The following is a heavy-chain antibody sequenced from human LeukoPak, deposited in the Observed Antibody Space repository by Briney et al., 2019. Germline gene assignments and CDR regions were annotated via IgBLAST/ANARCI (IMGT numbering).Heavy chain of an antibody. V-gene: IGHV3-48*01. J-gene: IGHJ5*02. CDR2: ISSSSSTI. CDR1: GFTFSSYS. CDR3: ARDDNITIFGVVIDNWFDP. D-gene: IGHD3-3*01. Sequence: GGSLRLSCAASGFTFSSYSMNWVRQAPGKGLEWVSYISSSSSTIYYADSVKGRFTISRDNAKNSLYLQMNSLRAEDTAVYYCARDDNITIFGVVIDNWFDPWGQGTLVTVSS.